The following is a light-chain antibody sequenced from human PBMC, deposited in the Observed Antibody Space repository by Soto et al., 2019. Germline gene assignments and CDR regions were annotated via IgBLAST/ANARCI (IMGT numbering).Light chain of an antibody. CDR1: QSVSSSY. V-gene: IGKV3-20*01. Sequence: IVLTQSPGTLSLSPGERATLSCRASQSVSSSYLAWYQQKPGQAPRLLIYGASSRAPGIPDRFSGSGSGTDFTLTISRLEPEDCAVYYCQQYGSSPKTFGQGTKVDIK. CDR3: QQYGSSPKT. J-gene: IGKJ1*01. CDR2: GAS.